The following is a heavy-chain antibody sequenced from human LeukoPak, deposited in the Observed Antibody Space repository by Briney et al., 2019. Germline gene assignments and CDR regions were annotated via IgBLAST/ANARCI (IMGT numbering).Heavy chain of an antibody. Sequence: GGSLRLSCAASGFTFSDYYMSWIRQAPGKGLEWVSYISSSGSTIYYADSVKGRFTIPRDNAKNSLYLQMNSLRAEDTAVYFCARATWDPNYYYYMDVWGKGTTVTISS. V-gene: IGHV3-11*04. CDR3: ARATWDPNYYYYMDV. D-gene: IGHD1-26*01. CDR1: GFTFSDYY. CDR2: ISSSGSTI. J-gene: IGHJ6*03.